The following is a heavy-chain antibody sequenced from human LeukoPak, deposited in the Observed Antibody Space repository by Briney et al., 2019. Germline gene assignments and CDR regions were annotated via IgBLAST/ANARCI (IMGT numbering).Heavy chain of an antibody. CDR3: ARESGYCSGGSCSDY. D-gene: IGHD2-15*01. Sequence: GGSLRLSCAASGFTFSSYSMTWVRQAPGKGLEWVSSISSSSYIYYADSVKGRFTISRDNAKNSLYLQMNSLRAEDTAVYYCARESGYCSGGSCSDYWGQGTLVTVSS. CDR2: ISSSSYI. J-gene: IGHJ4*02. V-gene: IGHV3-21*01. CDR1: GFTFSSYS.